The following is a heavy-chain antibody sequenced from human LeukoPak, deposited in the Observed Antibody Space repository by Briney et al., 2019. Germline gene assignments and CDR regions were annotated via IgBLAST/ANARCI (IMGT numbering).Heavy chain of an antibody. CDR1: GYSISSGYY. CDR3: ARNDILTGYSSTEFDY. J-gene: IGHJ4*02. CDR2: IYHSGST. V-gene: IGHV4-38-2*01. D-gene: IGHD3-9*01. Sequence: SETLSLTCAVSGYSISSGYYWGWIRQPPGKGLEWIGSIYHSGSTYYNPSLKSRVTISVDTSKNQFSLKLSSVTAADTAVYYCARNDILTGYSSTEFDYWSQGTLVTVSS.